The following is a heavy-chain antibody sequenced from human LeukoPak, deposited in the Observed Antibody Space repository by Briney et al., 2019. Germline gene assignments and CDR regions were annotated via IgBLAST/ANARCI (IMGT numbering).Heavy chain of an antibody. D-gene: IGHD1-26*01. CDR3: ARVWYSGSYYASRFDP. CDR1: GYTFTSYY. CDR2: INPSGGST. J-gene: IGHJ5*02. Sequence: ASVKVSCKASGYTFTSYYMHWVRQAPGQGLEWMGIINPSGGSTSYAQKFQGRVTMTRDMSTSAVYMELSSLRSEDTAVYYCARVWYSGSYYASRFDPWGQGTLVTVSS. V-gene: IGHV1-46*01.